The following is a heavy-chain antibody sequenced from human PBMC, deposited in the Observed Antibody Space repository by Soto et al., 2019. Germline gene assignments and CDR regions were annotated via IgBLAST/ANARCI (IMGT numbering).Heavy chain of an antibody. J-gene: IGHJ6*02. D-gene: IGHD6-6*01. CDR2: ISSSSSTI. V-gene: IGHV3-48*02. CDR1: GFTFSSYS. Sequence: GGSLRLSCAASGFTFSSYSMNWVRQAPGKGLEWVSYISSSSSTIYYADSVKGRFTISRDNAKNSLYLQMNSLRDEDTAVYYCARDYAAARTPYCYYDRDVWGQGTTVTVSS. CDR3: ARDYAAARTPYCYYDRDV.